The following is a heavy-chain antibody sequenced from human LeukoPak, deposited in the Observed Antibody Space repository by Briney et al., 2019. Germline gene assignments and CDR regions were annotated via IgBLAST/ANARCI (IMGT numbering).Heavy chain of an antibody. Sequence: GGSLRLSCAASGFTFSSYAMHWVRQAPGKGLEWVAFIRYDGSNKYYADSVKGRFTISRDNSKNTLYLQMNSLRAEDTAVYYCAREFRGRRLFYIAAAGMGYWGQGTLVTVSS. CDR2: IRYDGSNK. CDR1: GFTFSSYA. J-gene: IGHJ4*02. CDR3: AREFRGRRLFYIAAAGMGY. V-gene: IGHV3-30*02. D-gene: IGHD6-13*01.